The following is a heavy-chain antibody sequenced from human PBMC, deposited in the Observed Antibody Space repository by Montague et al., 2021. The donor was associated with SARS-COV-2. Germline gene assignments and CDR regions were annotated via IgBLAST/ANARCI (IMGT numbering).Heavy chain of an antibody. J-gene: IGHJ5*02. V-gene: IGHV4-39*01. D-gene: IGHD2-15*01. Sequence: SETLSLTCTVSGDSISSSSYYWAWIRQPPGKGLEWIGSIYYSGSTYYNPSLRSRVTISVDTSKNQFSLKLSSVTAADTAVYYCARLRRVPYCSGGSCYSQGGWFDPWGQGTLVTVSS. CDR2: IYYSGST. CDR3: ARLRRVPYCSGGSCYSQGGWFDP. CDR1: GDSISSSSYY.